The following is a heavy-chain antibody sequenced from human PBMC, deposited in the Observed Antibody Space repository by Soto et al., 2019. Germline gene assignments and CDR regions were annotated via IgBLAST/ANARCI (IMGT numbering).Heavy chain of an antibody. V-gene: IGHV4-39*01. CDR3: ARHKYYYDTSGTNWFAP. D-gene: IGHD3-22*01. CDR1: GGSISSSSYY. CDR2: IYYSGSA. J-gene: IGHJ5*02. Sequence: PSETLSLTCTVSGGSISSSSYYWGWIRQPPGKGLEWIGSIYYSGSAYYNPSLKSRVTISVDTSKNQFSLKLNSVTAADTAVYYCARHKYYYDTSGTNWFAPWGQGTLVTVSS.